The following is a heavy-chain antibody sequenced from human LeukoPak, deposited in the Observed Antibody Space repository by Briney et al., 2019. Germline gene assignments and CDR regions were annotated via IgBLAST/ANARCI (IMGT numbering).Heavy chain of an antibody. J-gene: IGHJ4*02. CDR1: GFTFSNAW. CDR3: TTDSVQGYYEN. V-gene: IGHV3-15*01. Sequence: HGGSLRLSCASSGFTFSNAWMSWVRQAPGRGLEWVGRIKSKTDGGTTDYAARVKGRFTISRDDSKNTLYLQMNSLKTEDTAVYYCTTDSVQGYYENWGQGTLVTVSS. CDR2: IKSKTDGGTT. D-gene: IGHD3-3*01.